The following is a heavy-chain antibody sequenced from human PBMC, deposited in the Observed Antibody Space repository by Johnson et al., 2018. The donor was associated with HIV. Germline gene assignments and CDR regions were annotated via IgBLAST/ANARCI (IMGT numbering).Heavy chain of an antibody. CDR2: ISYDGSNK. D-gene: IGHD6-19*01. CDR1: GFTFSRYA. V-gene: IGHV3-30-3*01. CDR3: AREGGAVASRGFDS. Sequence: QVQLVESGGGVVQPGRSLRLSCAPSGFTFSRYAMHWVRQAPGKGLEWVAVISYDGSNKYYADSVKGRFTISRDNSKNTLYLQMNSMRAEDTAVYYCAREGGAVASRGFDSWGQGTMVTVSS. J-gene: IGHJ3*02.